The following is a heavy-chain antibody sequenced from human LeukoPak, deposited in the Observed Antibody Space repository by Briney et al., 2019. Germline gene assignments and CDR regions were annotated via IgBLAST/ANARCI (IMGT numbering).Heavy chain of an antibody. J-gene: IGHJ3*02. Sequence: ASVKVSCKASGGTFSSYAISWVRQAPGQGLEWMGGIIPIFGTANYAQKFQGRVTITADKSTSTAYMELSSLRSEDTAVYYCARDKGVGLRSGELSLEAFDIWGQGTMVTVSS. CDR3: ARDKGVGLRSGELSLEAFDI. V-gene: IGHV1-69*06. CDR1: GGTFSSYA. D-gene: IGHD3-16*02. CDR2: IIPIFGTA.